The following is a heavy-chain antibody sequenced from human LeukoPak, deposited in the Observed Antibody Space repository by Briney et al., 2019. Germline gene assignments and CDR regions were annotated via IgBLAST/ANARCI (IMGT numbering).Heavy chain of an antibody. CDR1: GGTFSSYA. CDR3: ARDRSESGGSCLDY. CDR2: IIPIFGTA. J-gene: IGHJ4*02. D-gene: IGHD2-15*01. V-gene: IGHV1-69*13. Sequence: ASVKVSCKASGGTFSSYAISWVRQAPGRGLEWMGGIIPIFGTANYAQKFQGRVTITADESTSTAYMELSSLRSEDTAVYYCARDRSESGGSCLDYWGQGTLVTVSS.